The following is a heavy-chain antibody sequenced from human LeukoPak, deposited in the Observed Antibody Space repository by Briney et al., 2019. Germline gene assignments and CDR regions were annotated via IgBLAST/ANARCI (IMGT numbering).Heavy chain of an antibody. D-gene: IGHD2/OR15-2a*01. CDR3: ARGLSVYYNYYYMDV. J-gene: IGHJ6*03. CDR1: GGSISSSY. V-gene: IGHV4-59*01. CDR2: IYYSGST. Sequence: SETLSLTCTVSGGSISSSYWSWIRQPPGKGLEWIGYIYYSGSTNYNPSLKSRVTISVDTSKNQFSLKVSSVTAADTAVYYCARGLSVYYNYYYMDVWGKGTTVTISS.